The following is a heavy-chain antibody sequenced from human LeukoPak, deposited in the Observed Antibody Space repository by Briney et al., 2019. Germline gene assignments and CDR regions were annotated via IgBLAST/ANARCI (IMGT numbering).Heavy chain of an antibody. D-gene: IGHD6-19*01. J-gene: IGHJ6*02. CDR3: AREVANGASYSSAWSV. Sequence: GGSQRLSCAASGFTVNSNYMNWVRQAPGKGLEWLSVIYTDDQTYYADAVKGRFIVSRDISKNTLYLQVNNVTAEDTAIYYCAREVANGASYSSAWSVWGQGTTVSVSS. V-gene: IGHV3-53*01. CDR1: GFTVNSNY. CDR2: IYTDDQT.